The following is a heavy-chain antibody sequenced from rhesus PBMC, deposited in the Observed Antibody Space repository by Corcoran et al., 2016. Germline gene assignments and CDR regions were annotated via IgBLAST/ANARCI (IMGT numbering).Heavy chain of an antibody. V-gene: IGHV4-76*01. D-gene: IGHD6-31*01. Sequence: QVQLQESGPGVVKPSETLSLTCAVSGGSISSGYDWSWIRQPPGKGLEWIGYIYGSSGSTNYNPYLKNRVTISKDAAKNQFSLKLSSVTAADTAVYYCARGDSSGWYRGWVDYWGQGVLVTVSS. CDR1: GGSISSGYD. CDR3: ARGDSSGWYRGWVDY. J-gene: IGHJ4*01. CDR2: IYGSSGST.